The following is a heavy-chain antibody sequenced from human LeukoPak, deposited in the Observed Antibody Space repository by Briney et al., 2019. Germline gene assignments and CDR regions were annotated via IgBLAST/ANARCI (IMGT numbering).Heavy chain of an antibody. V-gene: IGHV1-2*02. CDR2: INPNSGAT. CDR1: GYTFSDDY. CDR3: ARLRYCSSTTCFDY. D-gene: IGHD2-2*01. Sequence: ASVKVSCKASGYTFSDDYMHCVRQAPGQGLEWMGWINPNSGATNYAQNFQGRVTMTRDTSISTAYMELSRLRSDDTAVYYCARLRYCSSTTCFDYWGQGTLVTVSS. J-gene: IGHJ4*02.